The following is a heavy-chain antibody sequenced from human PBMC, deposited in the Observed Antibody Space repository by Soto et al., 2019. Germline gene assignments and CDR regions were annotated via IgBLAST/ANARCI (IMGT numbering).Heavy chain of an antibody. D-gene: IGHD2-21*02. J-gene: IGHJ4*01. CDR3: ARGTGGGNSCYFDY. CDR1: GFSLSSSGVG. Sequence: QITLKESGPTLVKPTQTLTLTCSFSGFSLSSSGVGVGWIRQPPGEALEWLALIYWDDDMRYSPSLKRRITITKDTSKNQVVLTLTDIDPVDTATYYCARGTGGGNSCYFDYWGHGTLVTVSS. CDR2: IYWDDDM. V-gene: IGHV2-5*02.